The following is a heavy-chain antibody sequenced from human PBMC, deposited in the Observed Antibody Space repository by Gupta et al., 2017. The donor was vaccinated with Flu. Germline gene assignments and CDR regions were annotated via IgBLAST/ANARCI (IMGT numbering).Heavy chain of an antibody. D-gene: IGHD6-13*01. CDR1: GFSFSSYW. CDR3: SRLNEADDL. J-gene: IGHJ5*02. CDR2: INGDGSSI. Sequence: EVQLVESGGDLVQPGGSLRLPCAASGFSFSSYWIHWVRQAPGKGLEWVSRINGDGSSINYADSVKGRFTTSRDNAKNTLYLQMNSLRAEDTAVYYCSRLNEADDLWGHGTLVTVSS. V-gene: IGHV3-74*01.